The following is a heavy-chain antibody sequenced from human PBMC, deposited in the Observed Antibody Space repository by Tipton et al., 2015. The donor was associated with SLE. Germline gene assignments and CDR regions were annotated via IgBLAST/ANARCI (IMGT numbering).Heavy chain of an antibody. CDR1: GDSISSAVSY. V-gene: IGHV4-61*02. CDR3: ARDISGHFAY. J-gene: IGHJ4*02. CDR2: FHTSGIT. D-gene: IGHD3-10*01. Sequence: TLSLTCTVSGDSISSAVSYWNWIRQPAGKGLEWIGRFHTSGITNYNPSLKSRLTISGDTSKNLLSLKLSSVTAADTAVYYCARDISGHFAYWSQGTLVTVSS.